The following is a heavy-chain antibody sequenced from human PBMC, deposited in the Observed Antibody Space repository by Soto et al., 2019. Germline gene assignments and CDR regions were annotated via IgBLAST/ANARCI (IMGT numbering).Heavy chain of an antibody. Sequence: ETLSLTCVVYGGSLTGYYWSWIRQPPGRGLEWIGEINPTGSPKYNPSLMSRVTISVDTSKNQFSMKLSSVTAADTAVFYCARSREQWLVDAFDIWGQGTMVTVSS. CDR3: ARSREQWLVDAFDI. CDR1: GGSLTGYY. J-gene: IGHJ3*02. V-gene: IGHV4-34*01. D-gene: IGHD6-19*01. CDR2: INPTGSP.